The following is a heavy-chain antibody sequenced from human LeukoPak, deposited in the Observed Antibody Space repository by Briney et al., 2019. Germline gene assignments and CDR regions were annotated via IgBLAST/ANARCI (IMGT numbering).Heavy chain of an antibody. J-gene: IGHJ3*02. V-gene: IGHV1-2*06. CDR3: ARAWSRCKPYDAFDI. CDR1: GYTFTGYY. D-gene: IGHD3-3*01. CDR2: INPNSGGT. Sequence: ASVKVSCKASGYTFTGYYMHWVRQAPGQGLEWMGRINPNSGGTNYAQKFQGRVTMTRDTSISTAYMELSRLRSDDTAVYYCARAWSRCKPYDAFDIWGQGTMVTVSS.